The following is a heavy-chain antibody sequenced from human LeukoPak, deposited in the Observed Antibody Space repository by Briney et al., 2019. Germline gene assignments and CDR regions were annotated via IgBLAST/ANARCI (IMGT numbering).Heavy chain of an antibody. CDR3: ARALSPDDFWSGYTNDYFDY. J-gene: IGHJ4*02. CDR2: INHSGST. V-gene: IGHV4-34*01. CDR1: GGAFSGFY. Sequence: SETLSLNCAVYGGAFSGFYLSWIRQPPRQGLGWIGGINHSGSTNYNPSLKSRVTISVDTSKIQFSLKLSSVTAADTAVYYCARALSPDDFWSGYTNDYFDYWGQGTLVTVSS. D-gene: IGHD3-3*01.